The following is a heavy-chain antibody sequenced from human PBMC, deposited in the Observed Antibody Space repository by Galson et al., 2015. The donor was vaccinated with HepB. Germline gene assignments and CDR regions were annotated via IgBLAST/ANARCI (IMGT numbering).Heavy chain of an antibody. Sequence: SVKVSCKASGGTFSSYAISWVRQAPGQGLEWMGGIIPIFGTANYAQKFQGRVTITADESTSTAYMELSSLRSEDTAVYYCARTMVRGVKGIHYYYGMDVWGQGTTVTVSS. CDR2: IIPIFGTA. D-gene: IGHD3-10*01. CDR1: GGTFSSYA. J-gene: IGHJ6*02. V-gene: IGHV1-69*13. CDR3: ARTMVRGVKGIHYYYGMDV.